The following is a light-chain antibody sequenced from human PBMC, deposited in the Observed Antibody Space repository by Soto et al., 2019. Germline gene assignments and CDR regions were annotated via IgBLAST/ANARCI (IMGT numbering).Light chain of an antibody. Sequence: EIVMTQSPATLSVSPWERATLSCRASQSVSSNLAWYQQKPGQAPRLLLYGASTRATGIPARFSGSGSGTEFTLTISSLQSEDFAVYYCQQYNNWPELTFGGGTKVDIK. J-gene: IGKJ4*01. CDR1: QSVSSN. CDR3: QQYNNWPELT. CDR2: GAS. V-gene: IGKV3-15*01.